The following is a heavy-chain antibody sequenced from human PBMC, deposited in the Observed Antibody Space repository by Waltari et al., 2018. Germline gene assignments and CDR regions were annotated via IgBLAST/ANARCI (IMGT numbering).Heavy chain of an antibody. Sequence: QVQLVESGGGVVRPGRSLRLSCTASGFPFLSYAMHWVRQAPGKGLEWVAVISYDGARKYYADSVKGRFTISRDNSKNTVNLQMNSLKSEDTAVYYCARADFLYWSFDLWGRGSLVTVSS. CDR1: GFPFLSYA. CDR3: ARADFLYWSFDL. CDR2: ISYDGARK. J-gene: IGHJ2*01. V-gene: IGHV3-30*04.